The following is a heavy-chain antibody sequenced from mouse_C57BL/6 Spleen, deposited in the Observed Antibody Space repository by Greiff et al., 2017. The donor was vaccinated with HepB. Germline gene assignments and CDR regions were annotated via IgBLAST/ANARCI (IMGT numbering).Heavy chain of an antibody. Sequence: VQLQQSGPELVKPGASVKISCKASGYSFTGYYMNWVKQSPEKSLEWIGEINPSTGGTTYNQKFKATATLTVDKSSSTAYMQLKSLTSEDSAVYYCARRGMDYWCQGTSVTVSS. V-gene: IGHV1-42*01. CDR3: ARRGMDY. CDR1: GYSFTGYY. J-gene: IGHJ4*01. CDR2: INPSTGGT.